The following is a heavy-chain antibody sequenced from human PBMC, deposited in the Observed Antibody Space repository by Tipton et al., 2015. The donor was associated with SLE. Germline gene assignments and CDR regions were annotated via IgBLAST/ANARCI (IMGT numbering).Heavy chain of an antibody. CDR1: GYSISSGYY. J-gene: IGHJ4*02. CDR3: ARMFRAASGGFDY. D-gene: IGHD6-13*01. CDR2: IFHTGST. Sequence: LRLSCAVSGYSISSGYYWGWIRQPPGKGLEWIATIFHTGSTYYNPSLKSRVTISVDTSKNQFSLRVSSVIAADTGVYYCARMFRAASGGFDYWGQGTLVTVSS. V-gene: IGHV4-38-2*01.